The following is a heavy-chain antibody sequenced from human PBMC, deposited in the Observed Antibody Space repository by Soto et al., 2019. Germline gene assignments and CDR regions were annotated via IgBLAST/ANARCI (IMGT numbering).Heavy chain of an antibody. Sequence: SETLSLTCTVSGGSISSGDYYWSWIRQPPGKGLEWIGYIYYSGSTYYNPSLKSRVTISVDTSKNKFSLKLSSVTAADTAVYYCATSMVRGGNWFDPWGQGTLVTVSS. V-gene: IGHV4-30-4*01. CDR1: GGSISSGDYY. CDR2: IYYSGST. D-gene: IGHD3-10*01. CDR3: ATSMVRGGNWFDP. J-gene: IGHJ5*02.